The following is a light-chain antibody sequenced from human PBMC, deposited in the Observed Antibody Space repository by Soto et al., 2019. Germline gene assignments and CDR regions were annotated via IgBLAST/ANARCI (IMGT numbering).Light chain of an antibody. CDR1: QGIRND. Sequence: IQMTQSPSSLSASVGDRVTITCRASQGIRNDLGWYQQKPGKAPKLLIYAASSLQSGVPSRFSGSGSGTEFTLTISSLQPDDFATYYCQQYNSYHGWTFGQGTKVDIK. CDR2: AAS. CDR3: QQYNSYHGWT. J-gene: IGKJ1*01. V-gene: IGKV1-17*01.